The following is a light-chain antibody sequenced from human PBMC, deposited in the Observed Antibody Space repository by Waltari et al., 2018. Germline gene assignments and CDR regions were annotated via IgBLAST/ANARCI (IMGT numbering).Light chain of an antibody. CDR3: QQYNNWLPLT. V-gene: IGKV3-15*01. Sequence: IVMTQSPATLSVSPVERATLSCRASQSVSSNLAWYQQKPAQAPRLFIYCASTRANCIPARFSGSGSGTEFTLTISSLQSEDFAVYFCQQYNNWLPLTFGGGTKVEIK. CDR2: CAS. CDR1: QSVSSN. J-gene: IGKJ4*01.